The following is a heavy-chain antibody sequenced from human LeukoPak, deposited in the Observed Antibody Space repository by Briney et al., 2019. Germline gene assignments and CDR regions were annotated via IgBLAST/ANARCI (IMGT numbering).Heavy chain of an antibody. J-gene: IGHJ5*02. Sequence: GESLKISCKVSGYIFPSYWITWVRQVPGKGLEWMGRIAPSDSYTNCNPSFEGHVTMSVEKSITTVYLQWSGLKASDTAMYYCVRQPPGVYDTTQNWFDPWGQGTLVTVSS. V-gene: IGHV5-10-1*01. CDR3: VRQPPGVYDTTQNWFDP. D-gene: IGHD3-22*01. CDR2: IAPSDSYT. CDR1: GYIFPSYW.